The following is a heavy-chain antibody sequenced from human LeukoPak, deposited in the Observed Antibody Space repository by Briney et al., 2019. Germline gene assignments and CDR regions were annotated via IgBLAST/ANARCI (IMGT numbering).Heavy chain of an antibody. J-gene: IGHJ6*03. V-gene: IGHV4-59*12. Sequence: SETLSLTCTVSGGSISSYYWSWIRQPPGKGLEWIGYIYYSGSTNYNPSLKSRVTISVDTSKNQFSLKLSSVTAADTAVYYCARVRGIVATIITRYYYYYMDVWGKGTTVTVSS. CDR1: GGSISSYY. D-gene: IGHD5-12*01. CDR2: IYYSGST. CDR3: ARVRGIVATIITRYYYYYMDV.